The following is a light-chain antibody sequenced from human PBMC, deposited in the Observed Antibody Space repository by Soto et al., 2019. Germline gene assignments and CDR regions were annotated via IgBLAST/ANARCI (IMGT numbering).Light chain of an antibody. CDR1: QSVYINS. V-gene: IGKV3-20*01. CDR3: QQYGASPLT. Sequence: EIVLTQSPGTLSLSPGERATLSCRASQSVYINSLAWYQQKPGQPPRLPIYGAATRASDVPDRFSGSGSGADFALTITRLEPEDFAVYYCQQYGASPLTFGPGTRVD. CDR2: GAA. J-gene: IGKJ3*01.